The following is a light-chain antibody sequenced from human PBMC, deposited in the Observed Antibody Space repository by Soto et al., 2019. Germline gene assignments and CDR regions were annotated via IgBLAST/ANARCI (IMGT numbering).Light chain of an antibody. J-gene: IGKJ5*01. CDR1: QSLLHSNGYNY. V-gene: IGKV2-28*01. Sequence: DIVMTQSPLSLPVTPGEPASISCRSSQSLLHSNGYNYLDWYLQKPGQSPQLLIYLGSNRASGDRDRFGGSGTGTDVTLKISRVEAEDVGVHYCMPALQTPSITFCQGTRLEMK. CDR2: LGS. CDR3: MPALQTPSIT.